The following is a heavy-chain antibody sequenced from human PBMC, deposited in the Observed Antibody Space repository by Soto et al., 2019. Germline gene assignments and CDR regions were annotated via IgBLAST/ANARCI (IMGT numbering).Heavy chain of an antibody. D-gene: IGHD3-10*01. J-gene: IGHJ4*02. Sequence: EVQLVESGGGLVQPGRSLRLSCVASGFSFDDYAMHWVRQAPGKGLEWVSGISWNSGSVGYADSVRGRFTISRDNAENSLYLQMNSLRPEDTAFYYCSKGTYYASGSYYIDYCGQGSLVTVSS. V-gene: IGHV3-9*01. CDR2: ISWNSGSV. CDR1: GFSFDDYA. CDR3: SKGTYYASGSYYIDY.